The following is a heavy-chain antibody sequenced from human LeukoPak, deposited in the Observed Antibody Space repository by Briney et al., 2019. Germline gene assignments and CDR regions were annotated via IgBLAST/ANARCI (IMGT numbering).Heavy chain of an antibody. Sequence: GGSLRLSCAASGFTFSNAWMSWVRQAPGKGLEWVSGINWNGGSTDHADSVKGRFTISRDNAKNSLYLQMNSLRAEDTALYYCARYDYNNYVGYFDHWGQGTLVTVSS. CDR2: INWNGGST. CDR1: GFTFSNAW. D-gene: IGHD4-11*01. V-gene: IGHV3-20*04. J-gene: IGHJ4*02. CDR3: ARYDYNNYVGYFDH.